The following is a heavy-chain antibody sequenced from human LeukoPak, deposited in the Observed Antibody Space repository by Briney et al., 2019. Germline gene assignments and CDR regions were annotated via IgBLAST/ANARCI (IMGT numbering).Heavy chain of an antibody. CDR2: TNSGGSA. D-gene: IGHD1-26*01. V-gene: IGHV3-53*01. J-gene: IGHJ4*02. Sequence: GSLRLSCAASGFXVSSDHMSWVRQAPGKGLEWVSVTNSGGSAYYADSVKGRFTISRDNANNMVYLQMNSLRAEYTAVYYCARVWELSFDHWGQGTLVTVSS. CDR3: ARVWELSFDH. CDR1: GFXVSSDH.